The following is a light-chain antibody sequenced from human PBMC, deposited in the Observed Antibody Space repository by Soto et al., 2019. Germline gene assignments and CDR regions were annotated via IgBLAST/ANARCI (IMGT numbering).Light chain of an antibody. CDR2: DAS. CDR1: QSVTDSY. J-gene: IGKJ2*01. Sequence: EIVLTQSPGTLSLSPGERATLSCRASQSVTDSYLAWYQHKPGQAPRLLIYDASTRATAIPDRFSGGGSGTAFTLTSSSLEPEDFAVYYCQQYGSSPYAFGQGTKLEI. CDR3: QQYGSSPYA. V-gene: IGKV3-20*01.